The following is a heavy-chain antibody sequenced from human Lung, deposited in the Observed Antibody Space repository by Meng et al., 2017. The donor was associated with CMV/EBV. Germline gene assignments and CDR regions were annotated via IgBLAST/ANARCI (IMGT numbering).Heavy chain of an antibody. CDR2: IIPILRLP. CDR1: GCTFSSYT. CDR3: ASEMWDSDVVFDS. D-gene: IGHD1-26*01. Sequence: KPSGCTFSSYTLNWVRQAPGQGLEWMGRIIPILRLPNYAQKVQGRVTITADKSTSTAYMELRSLRSEDTAIYYCASEMWDSDVVFDSWGQGTLVTVSS. V-gene: IGHV1-69*02. J-gene: IGHJ4*02.